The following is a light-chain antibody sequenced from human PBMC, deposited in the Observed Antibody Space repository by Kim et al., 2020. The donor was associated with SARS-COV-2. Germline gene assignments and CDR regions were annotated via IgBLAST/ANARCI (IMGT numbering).Light chain of an antibody. CDR3: QQSYSTPPA. J-gene: IGKJ4*01. CDR1: QGISSY. CDR2: ATS. V-gene: IGKV1-39*01. Sequence: ASVGDRVTITCRASQGISSYSNWYQQKPGKAPKPLIYATSSLQSGVPSRFSGSGSGTDFTLTISSLQPEDFATYYCQQSYSTPPAFGGGTKVDIK.